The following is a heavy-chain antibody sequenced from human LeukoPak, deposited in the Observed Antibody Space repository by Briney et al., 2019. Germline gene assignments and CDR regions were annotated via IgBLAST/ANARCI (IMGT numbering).Heavy chain of an antibody. V-gene: IGHV3-53*01. CDR3: ARGAFSPHGSYYGH. Sequence: GGSLRLSCAVSGFTVRDNYLNWVRQTPGKGLECVSVLYSGGAAYYADSVKGRFTISRDTSKNTLSLQINSLRVEDTALYYCARGAFSPHGSYYGHWGQGTLVTVSS. D-gene: IGHD1-26*01. J-gene: IGHJ4*02. CDR1: GFTVRDNY. CDR2: LYSGGAA.